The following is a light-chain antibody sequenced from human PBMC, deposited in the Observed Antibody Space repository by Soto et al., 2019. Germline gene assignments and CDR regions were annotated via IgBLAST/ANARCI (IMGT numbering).Light chain of an antibody. J-gene: IGKJ1*01. CDR2: DAS. Sequence: EIVLTQSPATLSLSPGERATLSCRASQSVSSYLAWYQQKPGQAPRLLIYDASNRATDIPARFSGSGSGTDFTLTISSLAPEDFAVYYCQQRSNSRTFGQGTKVEIK. V-gene: IGKV3-11*01. CDR3: QQRSNSRT. CDR1: QSVSSY.